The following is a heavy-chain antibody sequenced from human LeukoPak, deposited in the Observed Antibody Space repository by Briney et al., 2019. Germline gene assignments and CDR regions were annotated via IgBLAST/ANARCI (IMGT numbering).Heavy chain of an antibody. CDR3: ARGQGTAMVTNYYYYMDV. J-gene: IGHJ6*03. Sequence: GASVKVSCKASGYTFTSYDINWVRQATGQGLEWMGWMNPNSGNTGYAQKFQGRVTMTRNTSISTAYMELSSLRSEDTAVYYCARGQGTAMVTNYYYYMDVWGKGTTVTVSS. V-gene: IGHV1-8*01. CDR1: GYTFTSYD. CDR2: MNPNSGNT. D-gene: IGHD5-18*01.